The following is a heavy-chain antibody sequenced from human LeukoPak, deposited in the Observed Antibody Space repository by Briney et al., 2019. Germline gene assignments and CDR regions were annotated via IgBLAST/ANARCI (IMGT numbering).Heavy chain of an antibody. CDR1: GFTFSSYG. J-gene: IGHJ4*02. V-gene: IGHV3-30*02. CDR3: AKVLDILTADYFRPDVYYFDY. Sequence: GGSLRLSCAASGFTFSSYGIHWVRQAPGKGLEWVTFIRFDGSTKYYSDSAKGRFTISRDNSKNTVYLQMNSLRPDDTAIYYCAKVLDILTADYFRPDVYYFDYWGWGTLVTVSS. CDR2: IRFDGSTK. D-gene: IGHD3-9*01.